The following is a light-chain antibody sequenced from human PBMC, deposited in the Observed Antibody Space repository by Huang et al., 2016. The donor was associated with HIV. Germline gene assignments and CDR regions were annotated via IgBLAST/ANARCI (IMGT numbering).Light chain of an antibody. CDR1: QSLLHSNGYNY. Sequence: DIVMTQSPLSLPVTPGEPASISCRSSQSLLHSNGYNYLDWYLQKPGQSPQLLIYLGSSRASGFPDSFSGSGSGTDFTLKISRVDAEDGGGYFCLQALQTPLTFGGGTKVEIK. V-gene: IGKV2-28*01. J-gene: IGKJ4*01. CDR2: LGS. CDR3: LQALQTPLT.